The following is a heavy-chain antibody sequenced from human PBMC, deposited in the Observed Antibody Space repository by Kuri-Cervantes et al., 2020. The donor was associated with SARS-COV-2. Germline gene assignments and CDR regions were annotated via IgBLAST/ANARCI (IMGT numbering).Heavy chain of an antibody. V-gene: IGHV3-7*01. CDR3: ARDLEYCTNGVCLLWEGYFDY. CDR1: GFTFSSYW. D-gene: IGHD2-8*01. CDR2: IKQDGSEK. Sequence: GGSLRLSCAASGFTFSSYWMSWVRQAPGKGLEWVANIKQDGSEKYYVDSVKGRFTISRDNSKNTLYLQMNSLRAEDTAVYYCARDLEYCTNGVCLLWEGYFDYWGQGPLVTVSS. J-gene: IGHJ4*02.